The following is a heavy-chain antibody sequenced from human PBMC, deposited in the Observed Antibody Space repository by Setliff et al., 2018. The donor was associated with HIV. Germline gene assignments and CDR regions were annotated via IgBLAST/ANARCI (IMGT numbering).Heavy chain of an antibody. CDR3: ARGAVSVDF. V-gene: IGHV5-51*01. CDR1: GYSFTSYW. Sequence: GESLKISCKGSGYSFTSYWIGWVRQTPEKGLEWVGVIYPTDSHTTYSPSFQGRVTISVDMSISTAYLQWSSLKASDTAIYFCARGAVSVDFWGQGTLVTVSS. D-gene: IGHD4-4*01. J-gene: IGHJ4*02. CDR2: IYPTDSHT.